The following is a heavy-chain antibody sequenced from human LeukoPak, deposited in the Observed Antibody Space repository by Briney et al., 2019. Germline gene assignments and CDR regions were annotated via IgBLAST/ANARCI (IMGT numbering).Heavy chain of an antibody. V-gene: IGHV3-64*04. Sequence: GGSLRLSCSTSGFTFSTYAMYWVRQAPGKGLKYLSAISHNGGTTYYADSVKGRFTISRDNSKNTLFLQMNSLRAEDTAVYYCAKDRSCTGSSCNVGSWGQGTMVTVSS. D-gene: IGHD2-2*01. CDR3: AKDRSCTGSSCNVGS. J-gene: IGHJ3*01. CDR1: GFTFSTYA. CDR2: ISHNGGTT.